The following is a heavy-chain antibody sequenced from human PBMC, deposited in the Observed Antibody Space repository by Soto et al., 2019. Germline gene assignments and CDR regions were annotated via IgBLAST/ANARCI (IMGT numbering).Heavy chain of an antibody. Sequence: GGSLRLSCAASGFTFSSYGMHWVRQAPGKGLEWVAFIWHDGGNKFYAESVKGRFTISRDNSKNTLYLQMTSLSAEDTAMYYCARDRDIVATIGWYFDYWGQGTLVTVSS. D-gene: IGHD5-12*01. CDR3: ARDRDIVATIGWYFDY. CDR2: IWHDGGNK. CDR1: GFTFSSYG. V-gene: IGHV3-33*01. J-gene: IGHJ4*02.